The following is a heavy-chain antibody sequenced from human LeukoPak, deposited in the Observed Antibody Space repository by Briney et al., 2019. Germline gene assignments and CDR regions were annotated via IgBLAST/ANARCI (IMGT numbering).Heavy chain of an antibody. CDR1: GFTFSSYA. Sequence: PGGSLRLSCAASGFTFSSYAMSWVRQAPGKGLEWVANIKQDGSKKYYVDSVKGRFTISRDNAKNSLYLQMNSLRGEDTAVYYCASAFRGPFDPWGQGTLVTVSS. J-gene: IGHJ5*02. CDR2: IKQDGSKK. CDR3: ASAFRGPFDP. D-gene: IGHD2/OR15-2a*01. V-gene: IGHV3-7*01.